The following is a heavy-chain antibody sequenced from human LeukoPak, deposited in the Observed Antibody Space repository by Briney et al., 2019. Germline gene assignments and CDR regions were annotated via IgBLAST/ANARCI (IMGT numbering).Heavy chain of an antibody. J-gene: IGHJ4*02. CDR2: IIPIFGTA. V-gene: IGHV1-69*01. CDR1: GGTFSSYA. Sequence: SVKVSCKASGGTFSSYAISWVRQAPGQGLEWMGGIIPIFGTANYAQKFQGRVTITADESTSTAYMELSSLRSDDTAVYYCARDRVVYSSSSGVDYWGQGTLVTVSS. D-gene: IGHD6-6*01. CDR3: ARDRVVYSSSSGVDY.